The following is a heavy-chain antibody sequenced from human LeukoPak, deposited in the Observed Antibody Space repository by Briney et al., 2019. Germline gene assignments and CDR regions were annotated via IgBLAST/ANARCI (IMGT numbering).Heavy chain of an antibody. J-gene: IGHJ4*02. CDR3: ARGSGWLPDY. V-gene: IGHV4-59*11. D-gene: IGHD6-19*01. Sequence: SETLSLTCSVSGGSISSHHWIWIRQPPGKGLEWIGYIYDIGSTNYNPSLKSRVTISVDTSKNQFSLTLSSVTAADTAVYYCARGSGWLPDYWGQGTLVSVSS. CDR1: GGSISSHH. CDR2: IYDIGST.